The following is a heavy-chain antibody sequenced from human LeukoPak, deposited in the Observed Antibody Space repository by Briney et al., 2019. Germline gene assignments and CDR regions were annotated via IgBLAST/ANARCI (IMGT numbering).Heavy chain of an antibody. CDR3: AGSMLWFGEPHY. V-gene: IGHV3-74*01. D-gene: IGHD3-10*01. CDR2: VNTDGSKT. CDR1: GFTFSNYW. J-gene: IGHJ4*02. Sequence: PGGSLRLSCAASGFTFSNYWMHWVRQAPGKGLVWVSRVNTDGSKTDYADSVKGRFTTSRDNSKDTLYLQMNSLRAEDTAVYYCAGSMLWFGEPHYCGQGTLVTVSS.